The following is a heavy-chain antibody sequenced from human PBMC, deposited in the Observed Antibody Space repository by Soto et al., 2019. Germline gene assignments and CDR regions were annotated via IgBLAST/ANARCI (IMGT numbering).Heavy chain of an antibody. J-gene: IGHJ4*02. D-gene: IGHD5-12*01. CDR2: IYYSGST. CDR3: ARAHERWLHLYYFDY. V-gene: IGHV4-31*03. Sequence: SETLSLTCTFSGCSISSGGYYWSWIRQHPGKGLEWIGYIYYSGSTYYNPSLKSRVTISVDTSKNQFSLKLSSVTAADTAVYYCARAHERWLHLYYFDYWGQGTLVTVSS. CDR1: GCSISSGGYY.